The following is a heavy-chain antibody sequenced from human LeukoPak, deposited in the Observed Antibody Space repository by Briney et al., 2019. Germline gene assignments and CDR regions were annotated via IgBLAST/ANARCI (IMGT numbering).Heavy chain of an antibody. V-gene: IGHV3-33*01. D-gene: IGHD6-6*01. CDR2: IWYDGSNK. CDR3: ARGIDELACFDY. CDR1: GFTFSSYG. Sequence: GGSLRLSCAASGFTFSSYGMHWVRQAPGKGLEWVAVIWYDGSNKYYADSVKGRFTISRDNSKNTLYLQMNSLRAEDTAVYYCARGIDELACFDYWGQGTLVTVSS. J-gene: IGHJ4*02.